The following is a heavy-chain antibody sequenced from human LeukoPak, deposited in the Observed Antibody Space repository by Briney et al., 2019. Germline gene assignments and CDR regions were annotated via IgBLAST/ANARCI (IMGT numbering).Heavy chain of an antibody. V-gene: IGHV3-74*03. J-gene: IGHJ4*02. D-gene: IGHD3-10*01. CDR1: GFTFSNSW. CDR2: TDPNGIT. CDR3: ARSGGIIDY. Sequence: PGGSLRLSCAVSGFTFSNSWMHWVRQAPGKGLVWVSRTDPNGITTYADSVKGRFTISRDNAKNTLYLQMNSLRAEDTARYYCARSGGIIDYWGQGTLVTVSS.